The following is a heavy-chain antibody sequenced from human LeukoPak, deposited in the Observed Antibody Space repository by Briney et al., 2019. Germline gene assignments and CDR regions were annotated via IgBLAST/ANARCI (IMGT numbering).Heavy chain of an antibody. V-gene: IGHV3-21*01. CDR2: ISSSSSYI. D-gene: IGHD2-15*01. J-gene: IGHJ5*02. CDR1: GFTFSSYS. CDR3: ARGGVVVVAAIA. Sequence: GGSLRLSCAASGFTFSSYSMNWVRQAPGEGLEWVSSISSSSSYIYYADSVKGRFTISRDNAKNSLYLQMNSLRAEDTAVYYCARGGVVVVAAIAWGQGTLVTVSS.